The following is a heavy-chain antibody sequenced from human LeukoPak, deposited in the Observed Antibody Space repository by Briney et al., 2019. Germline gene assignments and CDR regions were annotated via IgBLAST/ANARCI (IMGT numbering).Heavy chain of an antibody. CDR2: IRYDGTSK. V-gene: IGHV3-30*02. CDR1: GFTFSFYG. CDR3: AKDKAPGSWHTPSDF. D-gene: IGHD6-13*01. Sequence: PGGSLRLSCAASGFTFSFYGMHWVRQVPGKGLEWVAFIRYDGTSKYYADSVKGRFTISRDNSRNSVYLQMNSLRADDTAKYYCAKDKAPGSWHTPSDFWGQGTLVTVSS. J-gene: IGHJ4*02.